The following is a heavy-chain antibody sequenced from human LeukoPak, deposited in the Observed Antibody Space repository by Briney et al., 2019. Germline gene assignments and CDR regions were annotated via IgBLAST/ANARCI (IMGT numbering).Heavy chain of an antibody. V-gene: IGHV3-30*04. Sequence: GGSLRLSCAASGFTFSSYAMHWVRQAPGKGLEWVAVISYDGSNKYYADSVKGRFTISRDNSKNTLYLQMNSLRAEDTAVYYCASGLIVVVPNDAFDIWGQGTMVTVSS. CDR2: ISYDGSNK. J-gene: IGHJ3*02. CDR1: GFTFSSYA. D-gene: IGHD3-22*01. CDR3: ASGLIVVVPNDAFDI.